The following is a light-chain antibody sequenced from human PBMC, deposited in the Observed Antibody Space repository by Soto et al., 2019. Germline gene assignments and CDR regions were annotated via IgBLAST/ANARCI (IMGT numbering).Light chain of an antibody. CDR2: DAS. J-gene: IGKJ3*01. CDR1: QSISTW. V-gene: IGKV1-5*01. CDR3: QQYKSDPLFT. Sequence: DIQMTQSPSTLSASVGDRVTITCRASQSISTWLAWYQRKPGKAPKLLIYDASPLETGVPSRFSGSGSGTEFTLTISSLQPDDFAIYYCQQYKSDPLFTFGPGTKVDIK.